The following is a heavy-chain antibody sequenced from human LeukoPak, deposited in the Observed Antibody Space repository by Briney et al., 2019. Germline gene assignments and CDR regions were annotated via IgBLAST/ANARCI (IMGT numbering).Heavy chain of an antibody. J-gene: IGHJ4*02. CDR3: VRERDRGIDVADDFDY. V-gene: IGHV3-23*01. CDR2: INDRGGYI. CDR1: GFSFSMYS. Sequence: GGSLRLSCAAPGFSFSMYSMAWVRQAPGKGLEWVSVINDRGGYIQDADSVKGRFTISRDNYQNTLFLQMNSLRAEDTAVYYCVRERDRGIDVADDFDYWGQGTLVTVSS. D-gene: IGHD6-19*01.